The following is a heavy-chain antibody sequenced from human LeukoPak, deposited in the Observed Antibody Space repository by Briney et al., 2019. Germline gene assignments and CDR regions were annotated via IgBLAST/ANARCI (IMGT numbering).Heavy chain of an antibody. CDR1: GFTFSSYS. CDR3: ATAIVDSSIPVFYWYFGL. CDR2: ISSSSSTI. J-gene: IGHJ2*01. Sequence: GGSLRLSCAASGFTFSSYSMNWVRQAPGKGLEWVSYISSSSSTIYYADSVKGRFTISRDNAKNSLYLQMNSLRAEDTAVYYCATAIVDSSIPVFYWYFGLWGRGTLVTVSS. V-gene: IGHV3-48*01. D-gene: IGHD6-6*01.